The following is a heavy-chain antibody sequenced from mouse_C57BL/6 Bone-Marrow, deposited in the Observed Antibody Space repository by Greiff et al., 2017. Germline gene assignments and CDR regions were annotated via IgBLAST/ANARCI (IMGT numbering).Heavy chain of an antibody. D-gene: IGHD1-1*01. CDR2: IDPNSGGT. V-gene: IGHV1-72*01. J-gene: IGHJ2*01. Sequence: QVQLKQPGAELVKPGASVKLSCKASGYTFTSYWMHWVKQRPGRGLEWIGRIDPNSGGTKYNEKFKSKATLTVDKPSSTAYMQLSSLTSEDSAVYYCAREALITTVVAYYFDCWGQGTTLTVSS. CDR3: AREALITTVVAYYFDC. CDR1: GYTFTSYW.